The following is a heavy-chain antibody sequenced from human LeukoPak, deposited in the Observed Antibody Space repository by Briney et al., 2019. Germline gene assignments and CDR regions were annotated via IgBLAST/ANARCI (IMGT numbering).Heavy chain of an antibody. V-gene: IGHV4-61*01. CDR1: GYSISSGYY. CDR2: IYYSGST. Sequence: KPSETLSHTCAVSGYSISSGYYWSWIRQPPGKGLEWIGYIYYSGSTNYNPSLKSRVTISVDTSKNQFSLKLSSVTAADTAVYYCASSYYDSSGPNYWGQGTLVTVSS. CDR3: ASSYYDSSGPNY. J-gene: IGHJ4*02. D-gene: IGHD3-22*01.